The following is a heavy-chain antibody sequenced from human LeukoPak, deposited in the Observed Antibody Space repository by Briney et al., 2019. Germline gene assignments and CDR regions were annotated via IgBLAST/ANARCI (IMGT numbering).Heavy chain of an antibody. CDR2: IKSKTDGGTT. J-gene: IGHJ5*02. Sequence: PGGSLRLSCAASGFTFSNAWMSWVRQAPGKGPEWVGRIKSKTDGGTTDYAAPVKGRFTISRDDSKNTLYLQMNSLKTEDTAVYYCTTDNWNYVGNWFDPWGQGTLVTVSS. V-gene: IGHV3-15*01. CDR3: TTDNWNYVGNWFDP. D-gene: IGHD1-7*01. CDR1: GFTFSNAW.